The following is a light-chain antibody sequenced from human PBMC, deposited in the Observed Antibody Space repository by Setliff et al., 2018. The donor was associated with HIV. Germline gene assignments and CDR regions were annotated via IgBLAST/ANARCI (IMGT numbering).Light chain of an antibody. J-gene: IGLJ3*02. Sequence: QSALTQPASLSGSPGQSITISCTGSSSDVGGYDYVAWYQQHPGKTPELLIFDVHNRPSGVSHRFSGSKSGNTASLTISGLQAEDEADYYCSSYTASRALVFGGGTKVTVL. CDR3: SSYTASRALV. CDR2: DVH. V-gene: IGLV2-14*03. CDR1: SSDVGGYDY.